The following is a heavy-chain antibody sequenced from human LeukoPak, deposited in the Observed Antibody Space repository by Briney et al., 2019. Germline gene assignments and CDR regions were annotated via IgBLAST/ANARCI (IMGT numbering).Heavy chain of an antibody. V-gene: IGHV1-69*13. CDR2: IIPIFGTA. J-gene: IGHJ4*02. D-gene: IGHD6-19*01. Sequence: SVKVSCKASGGTFSSYAISWVRQAPGQGLEWMGGIIPIFGTANYAQKFQGRVTITADESTSTAYMELSSLRSEDTAVYYCARDLLRYSSGWYGYYFDYWGQGTLVTVSS. CDR1: GGTFSSYA. CDR3: ARDLLRYSSGWYGYYFDY.